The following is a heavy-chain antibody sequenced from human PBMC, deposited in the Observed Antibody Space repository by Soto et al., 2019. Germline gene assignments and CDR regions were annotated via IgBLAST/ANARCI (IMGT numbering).Heavy chain of an antibody. Sequence: GGSLRLSCAASGFTFSSYSMHWVRQAPGKGLDWMTFINSDGSSTSYADSVKGRFTISRDNAKNTLYLQMNSLRAEDTAVYYCARAEGQLWLQYYWGQGTLVTVSS. J-gene: IGHJ4*02. D-gene: IGHD5-18*01. CDR1: GFTFSSYS. CDR3: ARAEGQLWLQYY. V-gene: IGHV3-74*01. CDR2: INSDGSST.